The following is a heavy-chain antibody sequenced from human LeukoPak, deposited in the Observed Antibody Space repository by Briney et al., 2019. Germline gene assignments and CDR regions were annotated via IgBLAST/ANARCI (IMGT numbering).Heavy chain of an antibody. D-gene: IGHD4-11*01. Sequence: GGSLRLPCAASGFTFSSYSMNWVRQAPGKGLEWVSFISSRSSYIYYADSVKGRFTISRDNANNSLYLHMNSLRAEDTAVYYCASFRDYSNCNWGQGTLVTVSS. CDR2: ISSRSSYI. V-gene: IGHV3-21*01. CDR1: GFTFSSYS. CDR3: ASFRDYSNCN. J-gene: IGHJ4*02.